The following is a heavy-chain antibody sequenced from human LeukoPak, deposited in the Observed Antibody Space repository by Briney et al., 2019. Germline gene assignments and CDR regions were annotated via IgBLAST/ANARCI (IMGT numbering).Heavy chain of an antibody. V-gene: IGHV3-72*01. Sequence: GGSLRLSCAASGFTLSDHYMDWVRQAPGKGLEWVGRSRHKAKRYSTEYAASVKGRFTISRDDSKNSLYLQMNSLKTEDTAVYYCARDSRIVGATYFDYWGQGTLVTVSS. D-gene: IGHD1-26*01. CDR2: SRHKAKRYST. CDR3: ARDSRIVGATYFDY. J-gene: IGHJ4*02. CDR1: GFTLSDHY.